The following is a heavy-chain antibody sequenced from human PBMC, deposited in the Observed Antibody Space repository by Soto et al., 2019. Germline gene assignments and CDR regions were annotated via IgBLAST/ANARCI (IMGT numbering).Heavy chain of an antibody. D-gene: IGHD2-21*02. CDR2: RISSGVST. Sequence: EVQLLEAGGGLVQPGGSLRLSCADSGFTFNSYAMSWVRQGPGQGLEWVSGRISSGVSTFYADSVKGRFTIARDNSKNTLYLRMHSLRAEDTAVEYCAMWGLSVLYIDYGGKGTRVTVS. V-gene: IGHV3-23*01. CDR3: AMWGLSVLYIDY. J-gene: IGHJ4*02. CDR1: GFTFNSYA.